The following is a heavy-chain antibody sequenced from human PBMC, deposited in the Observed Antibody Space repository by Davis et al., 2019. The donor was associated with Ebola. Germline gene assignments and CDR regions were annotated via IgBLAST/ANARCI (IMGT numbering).Heavy chain of an antibody. V-gene: IGHV5-51*01. J-gene: IGHJ4*02. D-gene: IGHD3-16*01. CDR3: ARHLYPTSASRSLPLGY. CDR1: GYLFTSFW. Sequence: GESLKISCKTSGYLFTSFWIGWVRQMPGKGLEWMGIISPRDSDIRYSPSFQGQVTISVDMSTATAYLQWGGLKASDSAMYYCARHLYPTSASRSLPLGYWGQGTLVTVSS. CDR2: ISPRDSDI.